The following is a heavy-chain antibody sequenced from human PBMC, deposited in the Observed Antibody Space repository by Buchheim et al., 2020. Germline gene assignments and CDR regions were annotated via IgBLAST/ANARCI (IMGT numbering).Heavy chain of an antibody. CDR3: AKDVRSEAAAMDS. J-gene: IGHJ4*02. D-gene: IGHD6-13*01. CDR2: VSYDGDKK. CDR1: GFIFNRNG. Sequence: QVQLVESGGGVVQPGRSLRLSCAASGFIFNRNGMHWVRQAPGKGLEWVAVVSYDGDKKYYVDSVKGRFTISRDNSKNTVYLQMNSLRAEDTAVYYCAKDVRSEAAAMDSWGQGT. V-gene: IGHV3-30*18.